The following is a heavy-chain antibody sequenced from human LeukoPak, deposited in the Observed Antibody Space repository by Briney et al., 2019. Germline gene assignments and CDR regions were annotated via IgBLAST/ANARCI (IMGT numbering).Heavy chain of an antibody. V-gene: IGHV3-11*01. CDR2: ISSSGSTI. Sequence: GGSLRLSCAASGFTFSDYYMSWIRQAPGKGLVWVSYISSSGSTINYADSVKGRFTISRDSAKKSLFLQMNSLRAEDTAVYYCARVGSSGYPFDYWGQGTLVTVSS. CDR3: ARVGSSGYPFDY. D-gene: IGHD3-22*01. CDR1: GFTFSDYY. J-gene: IGHJ4*02.